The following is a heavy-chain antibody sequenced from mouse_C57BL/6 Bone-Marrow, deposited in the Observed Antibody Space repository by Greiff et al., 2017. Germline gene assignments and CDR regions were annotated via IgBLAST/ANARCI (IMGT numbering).Heavy chain of an antibody. CDR1: GFTFSSYG. CDR2: ISSGGSYT. Sequence: DVKLQESGGDLVKPGGSLKLSCAASGFTFSSYGMSWVRQTPDKRLEWVATISSGGSYTYYPDSVKGRFTISRDNAKNTLYLQMSSLKSEDTAMYYCARPFLGFAYWGQGTLVTVSA. V-gene: IGHV5-6*02. CDR3: ARPFLGFAY. J-gene: IGHJ3*01.